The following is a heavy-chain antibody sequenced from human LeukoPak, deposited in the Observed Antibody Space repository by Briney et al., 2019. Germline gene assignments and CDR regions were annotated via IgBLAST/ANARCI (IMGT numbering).Heavy chain of an antibody. J-gene: IGHJ4*02. V-gene: IGHV4-34*01. CDR2: RKHSGST. CDR1: GDSFSGYY. CDR3: SRGDAMVTSSLDY. D-gene: IGHD5-18*01. Sequence: PSETLSLTCAVYGDSFSGYYWSWVRQPPGKGLEWVGKRKHSGSTNCNPSLKSRVTISVNTSKNQFSLKLSSVTAADTAVYYGSRGDAMVTSSLDYWGQGPWVTASS.